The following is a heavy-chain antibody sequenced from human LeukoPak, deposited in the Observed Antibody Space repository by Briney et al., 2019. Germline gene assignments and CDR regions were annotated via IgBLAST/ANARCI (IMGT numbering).Heavy chain of an antibody. CDR3: ARDGSSGG. CDR1: GFTFSNYW. CDR2: ISSSSSYI. J-gene: IGHJ4*02. D-gene: IGHD6-19*01. V-gene: IGHV3-21*01. Sequence: GGSLRLSCAASGFTFSNYWMRWVRQAPGKGLEWVSSISSSSSYIYYADSVKGRFTISRDNAKNSLYLQMNSLRAEDTAVYYCARDGSSGGWGQGTLVTVSS.